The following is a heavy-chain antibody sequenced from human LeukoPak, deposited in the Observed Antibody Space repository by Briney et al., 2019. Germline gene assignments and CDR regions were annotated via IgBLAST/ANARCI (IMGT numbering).Heavy chain of an antibody. D-gene: IGHD6-13*01. J-gene: IGHJ4*02. V-gene: IGHV3-74*01. CDR3: TRDHYSSSWY. CDR2: ISSDGSSS. CDR1: GFSFSSYW. Sequence: PGGSLRLSCAASGFSFSSYWMHWVRQAPGKGLVWVSRISSDGSSSSYADSVKGRFTISRDYAKNTLYLQMNSLRAEDTAVYYCTRDHYSSSWYWGQGTLVTVSS.